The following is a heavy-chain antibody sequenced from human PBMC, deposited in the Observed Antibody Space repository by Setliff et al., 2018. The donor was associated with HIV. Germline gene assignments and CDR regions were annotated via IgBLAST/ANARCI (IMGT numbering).Heavy chain of an antibody. CDR2: ITNDGRNT. Sequence: PGGSLRLSCAGSGFIFSNSILAWVRQAPGKRLEWVSSITNDGRNTYYADSVKGRFTISRDNSKNTLYLQMNSLRAEDMAVYYCAKGALGYCSGTICYPFDYWAQGTLVTVSS. V-gene: IGHV3-23*01. CDR1: GFIFSNSI. J-gene: IGHJ4*02. D-gene: IGHD2-15*01. CDR3: AKGALGYCSGTICYPFDY.